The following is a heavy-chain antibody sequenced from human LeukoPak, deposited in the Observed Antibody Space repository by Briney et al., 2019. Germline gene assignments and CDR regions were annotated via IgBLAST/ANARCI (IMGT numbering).Heavy chain of an antibody. J-gene: IGHJ4*02. CDR2: INPNSGGT. Sequence: ASVKVSCKASGYTFTGYYMHWVRQAPGQGLEWMGWINPNSGGTNYAQKFQGRVTMTRDTSTSTAYMELRSLRSDDTAVYYCARDQGDYDFWSGYLFDYWGQGTLVTVSS. V-gene: IGHV1-2*02. D-gene: IGHD3-3*01. CDR1: GYTFTGYY. CDR3: ARDQGDYDFWSGYLFDY.